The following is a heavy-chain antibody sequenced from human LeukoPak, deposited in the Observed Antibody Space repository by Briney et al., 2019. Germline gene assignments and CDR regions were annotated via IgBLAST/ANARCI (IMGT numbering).Heavy chain of an antibody. D-gene: IGHD3-16*01. Sequence: GGSLRLSCAASGFTFSNYAMSWVRQAPGKGLEWVSVIYSGGSTYYADSVKGRFTISRDNSKNTLYLQMNSLRAEDTAVYYCARIGGDYWGQGTLVTVSS. V-gene: IGHV3-53*01. J-gene: IGHJ4*02. CDR3: ARIGGDY. CDR1: GFTFSNYA. CDR2: IYSGGST.